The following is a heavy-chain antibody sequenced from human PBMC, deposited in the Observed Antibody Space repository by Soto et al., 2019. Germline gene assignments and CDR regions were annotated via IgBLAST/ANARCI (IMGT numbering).Heavy chain of an antibody. CDR3: AREVYSSGWLDFDY. Sequence: QVQLVESGGGVVQPGRSLRLSCAASGFTFSSYGMHWVRQAPGKGLEWVAVIWYDGSNKYYADSVKGRFTISRDNSKNTLYLQMNSLRAEDTAVYYCAREVYSSGWLDFDYWGQETLVTVSS. J-gene: IGHJ4*02. D-gene: IGHD6-19*01. V-gene: IGHV3-33*01. CDR1: GFTFSSYG. CDR2: IWYDGSNK.